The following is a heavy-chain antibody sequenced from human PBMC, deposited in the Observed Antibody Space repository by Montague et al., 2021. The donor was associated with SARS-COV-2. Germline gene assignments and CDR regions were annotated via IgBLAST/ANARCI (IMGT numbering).Heavy chain of an antibody. CDR2: ISYDESNK. CDR3: ARVGYGSGSYWAFDI. J-gene: IGHJ3*02. CDR1: GFTFSSYA. V-gene: IGHV3-30-3*01. D-gene: IGHD3-10*01. Sequence: SRSLSLSASGFTFSSYAMHWVRQAPGKGLEWVAVISYDESNKFYADSVKGRFTISRDNSKNTLYLQMNSLRADDTAVYYCARVGYGSGSYWAFDIWGQGTMVTVSS.